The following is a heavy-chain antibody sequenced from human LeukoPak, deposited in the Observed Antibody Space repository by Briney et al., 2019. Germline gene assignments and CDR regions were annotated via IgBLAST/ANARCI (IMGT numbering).Heavy chain of an antibody. CDR1: GFTFSSYE. D-gene: IGHD1-26*01. Sequence: GGSLRLSCAASGFTFSSYEMNWVRQAPGKGLEWVSYISSGSTIYYADSVKGRFTISRDNAKNSLYLQMNSLRAEDTAVYYCARPDSGSYFYLDYWGQGTLVTVSS. CDR2: ISSGSTI. CDR3: ARPDSGSYFYLDY. J-gene: IGHJ4*02. V-gene: IGHV3-48*03.